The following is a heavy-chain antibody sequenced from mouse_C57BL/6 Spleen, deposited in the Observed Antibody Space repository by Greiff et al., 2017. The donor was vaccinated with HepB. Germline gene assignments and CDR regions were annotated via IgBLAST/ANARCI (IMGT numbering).Heavy chain of an antibody. J-gene: IGHJ3*01. D-gene: IGHD3-1*01. CDR1: GFTFSSYA. CDR2: ISDGGSYT. CDR3: AREGLGISWFAY. V-gene: IGHV5-4*01. Sequence: EVPLVESGGGLVKPGGSLKLSCAASGFTFSSYAMSWVRPTPEKRLEWVATISDGGSYTYYPDNVKGRFTISRDNAKNNLYLQMSHLKSEDTAMYYCAREGLGISWFAYWGQGTLVTVSA.